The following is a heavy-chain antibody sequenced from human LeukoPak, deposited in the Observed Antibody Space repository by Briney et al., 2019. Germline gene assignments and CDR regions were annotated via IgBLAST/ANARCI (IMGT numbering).Heavy chain of an antibody. Sequence: ASVKVSCKASGYTFTSYYMHWVRQAPGQGLEWMGLINPTGGSTGYAQKFQGRVTMTRDMSTSTDYMELSSLRSDDTAVYYCARDLFYSVSGTYYNVGRVFNYWGQGTLVTVSS. V-gene: IGHV1-46*01. D-gene: IGHD3-10*01. CDR2: INPTGGST. CDR1: GYTFTSYY. J-gene: IGHJ4*02. CDR3: ARDLFYSVSGTYYNVGRVFNY.